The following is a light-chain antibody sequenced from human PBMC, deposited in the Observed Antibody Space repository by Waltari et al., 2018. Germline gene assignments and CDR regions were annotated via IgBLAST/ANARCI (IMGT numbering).Light chain of an antibody. Sequence: QSALTQPPSASGSPGQSLTISCTGTSSHVGGYNYVSWYQQHPGKAPKLMIYEVSKRPSGVPDRFSGSKSGNTASLTVSGLQAEDEADYYCSSYAGSNNLVFGGGTKLTVL. J-gene: IGLJ2*01. CDR2: EVS. CDR3: SSYAGSNNLV. V-gene: IGLV2-8*01. CDR1: SSHVGGYNY.